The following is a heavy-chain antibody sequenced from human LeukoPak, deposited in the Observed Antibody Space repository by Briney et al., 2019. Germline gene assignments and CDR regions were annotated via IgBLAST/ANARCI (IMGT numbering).Heavy chain of an antibody. CDR2: VDPEDGET. V-gene: IGHV1-69-2*01. CDR1: GYTFTDYY. CDR3: ATGTYCSSTSCPRDYYYYMDV. D-gene: IGHD2-2*01. J-gene: IGHJ6*03. Sequence: GASVKVSCKASGYTFTDYYMHWVQQAPGKGLEWMGRVDPEDGETIYAEKFQGRVTITADTSTDTAYMELSSLRSEDTAVYYCATGTYCSSTSCPRDYYYYMDVWGKGTTVTVSS.